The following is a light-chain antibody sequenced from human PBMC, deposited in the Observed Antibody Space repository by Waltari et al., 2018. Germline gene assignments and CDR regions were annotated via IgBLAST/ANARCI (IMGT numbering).Light chain of an antibody. CDR3: QQYYSSPYT. CDR1: QSGLHSSNNKKY. Sequence: DIVMTQSPDSLAVSLGERATLTCKSSQSGLHSSNNKKYLTWYQQKPGQPPKLLIYWASTRESGVPDRFSGSGSGTDFTLTISSLQAEDVAVYYCQQYYSSPYTFGQGTKLEIK. J-gene: IGKJ2*01. CDR2: WAS. V-gene: IGKV4-1*01.